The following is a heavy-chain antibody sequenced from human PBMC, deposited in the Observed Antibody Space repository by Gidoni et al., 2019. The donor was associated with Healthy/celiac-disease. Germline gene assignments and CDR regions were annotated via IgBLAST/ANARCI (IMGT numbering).Heavy chain of an antibody. V-gene: IGHV3-21*01. D-gene: IGHD5-12*01. CDR3: ARGGMATIIPPFDY. Sequence: EVQLVESGGGLVKPGGSLRLFCAASGFTLSSYSMNRVGQSPGKGREWVSSISSSSSYIYYADSVKGRFTISRDNAKNSLYLQMNSLRAEDTAVYYCARGGMATIIPPFDYWGQGTLVTVSS. CDR2: ISSSSSYI. CDR1: GFTLSSYS. J-gene: IGHJ4*02.